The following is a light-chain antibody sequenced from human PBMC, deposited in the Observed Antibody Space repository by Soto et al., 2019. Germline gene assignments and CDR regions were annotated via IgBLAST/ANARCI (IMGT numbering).Light chain of an antibody. J-gene: IGLJ3*02. CDR1: SSDVGGYNY. V-gene: IGLV2-14*01. CDR3: SSYTSSSINWV. Sequence: QSVLTQPAYVSGSPGQSVTISCTGTSSDVGGYNYVSWYQQHPGKAPKLMIYEVSNRPSGVSNRFSGSKSGNTASLTISGLQAEDEADYYCSSYTSSSINWVFGGGTKLTVL. CDR2: EVS.